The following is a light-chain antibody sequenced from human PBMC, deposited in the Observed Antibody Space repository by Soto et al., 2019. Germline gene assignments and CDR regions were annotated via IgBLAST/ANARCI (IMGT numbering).Light chain of an antibody. V-gene: IGLV2-11*01. J-gene: IGLJ1*01. CDR3: QSYDSSLSAYV. CDR1: SSDIGGYNY. CDR2: DVD. Sequence: QSALTQPRSVSGSPGQSVAISCTGTSSDIGGYNYVSWYQQHPGKAPKVMIYDVDKRPSGVPDRFSGSKSGTTASLAISGLQAEDEADYYCQSYDSSLSAYVFGTGTKVTAL.